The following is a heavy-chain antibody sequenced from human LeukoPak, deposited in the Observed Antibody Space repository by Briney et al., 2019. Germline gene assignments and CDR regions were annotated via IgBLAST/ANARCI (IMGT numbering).Heavy chain of an antibody. V-gene: IGHV3-30-3*01. D-gene: IGHD2-15*01. CDR3: ARDVKSILLIVVVVAATYYFDY. CDR2: ISYDGSNK. J-gene: IGHJ4*02. CDR1: GFTFSSYA. Sequence: PGRSLRLSCAASGFTFSSYAMHWVRQAPGKGLECVAVISYDGSNKYYADSVKGRFTISRDNSKNTLYLQMNSLRAEDTAVYYCARDVKSILLIVVVVAATYYFDYWGQGTLVTVSS.